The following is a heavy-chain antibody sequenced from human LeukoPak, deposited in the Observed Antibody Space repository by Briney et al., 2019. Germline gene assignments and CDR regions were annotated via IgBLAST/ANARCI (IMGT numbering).Heavy chain of an antibody. Sequence: PGGSLRLSCAASGFTFSSYSMNWVRQAPGKGLEWVSSISSISSYIYYADAVKGRFTISRDNAKISLYLQMNSLRAEDTAIYYCAKASNTWNYFDYWGQGTLVTVSS. CDR3: AKASNTWNYFDY. V-gene: IGHV3-21*04. J-gene: IGHJ4*02. CDR1: GFTFSSYS. CDR2: ISSISSYI. D-gene: IGHD1-1*01.